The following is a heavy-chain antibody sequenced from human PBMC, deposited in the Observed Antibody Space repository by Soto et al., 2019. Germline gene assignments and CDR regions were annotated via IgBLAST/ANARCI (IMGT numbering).Heavy chain of an antibody. CDR3: ARAGGHYNYFDY. V-gene: IGHV3-66*01. Sequence: EVQLVESGGGLVQPGGSLRLSCAASGFTVSSSYMTWVRQAPGKGLGWVSVIYGGGNTYYADSVKGRFTISRDNSKNTLYLQMNSLRAEDTAVYYCARAGGHYNYFDYWGQGTLVTVSS. CDR2: IYGGGNT. J-gene: IGHJ4*02. CDR1: GFTVSSSY. D-gene: IGHD3-10*01.